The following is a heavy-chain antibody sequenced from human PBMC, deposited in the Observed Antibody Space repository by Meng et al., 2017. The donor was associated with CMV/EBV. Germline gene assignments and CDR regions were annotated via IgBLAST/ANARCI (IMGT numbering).Heavy chain of an antibody. V-gene: IGHV4-28*01. J-gene: IGHJ5*02. CDR2: IYYSGST. Sequence: GYSLSSVNWWGWIRQPPGKGLEWVGYIYYSGSTYYNPSLKSRVTMSVDTSKNQFSLKLSSVTAVDTAVYYCARLGSSSSWVLGWFDPWGQGTLVTVSS. CDR3: ARLGSSSSWVLGWFDP. CDR1: GYSLSSVNW. D-gene: IGHD6-6*01.